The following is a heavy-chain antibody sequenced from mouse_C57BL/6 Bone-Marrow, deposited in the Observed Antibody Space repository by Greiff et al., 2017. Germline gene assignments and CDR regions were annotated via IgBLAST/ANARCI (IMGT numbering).Heavy chain of an antibody. V-gene: IGHV5-4*03. CDR3: ARLLLRAMDY. Sequence: EVNVVESGGGLVKPGGSLKLSCAASGFTFSSYAMSWVRQTPEKRLEWVATISDGGSYTYYPDNVKGRFTISRDNAKNNLYLQMSHLKSEDTAMYYCARLLLRAMDYWGQGTSVTVSS. D-gene: IGHD1-1*01. CDR2: ISDGGSYT. CDR1: GFTFSSYA. J-gene: IGHJ4*01.